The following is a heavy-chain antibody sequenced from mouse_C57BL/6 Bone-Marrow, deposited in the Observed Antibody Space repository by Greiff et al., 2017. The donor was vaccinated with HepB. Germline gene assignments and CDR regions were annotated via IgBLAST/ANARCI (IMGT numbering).Heavy chain of an antibody. J-gene: IGHJ2*01. CDR2: ISGGGGNT. V-gene: IGHV5-9*01. D-gene: IGHD2-2*01. CDR1: GFTFSSYT. CDR3: ARHDRWLRRGGYYFDY. Sequence: EVMLVESGGGLVKPGGSLKLSCAASGFTFSSYTMSWVRQTPEKRLEWVATISGGGGNTYYPDSVKGRFTISRDNAKNTLYLQMSSLRSKDTALYYCARHDRWLRRGGYYFDYWGQGTTLTVSS.